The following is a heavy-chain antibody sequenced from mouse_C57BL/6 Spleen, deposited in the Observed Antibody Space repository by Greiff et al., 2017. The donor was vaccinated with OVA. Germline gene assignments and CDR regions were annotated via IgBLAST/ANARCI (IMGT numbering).Heavy chain of an antibody. CDR2: IYPRSGNT. CDR1: GYTFTSYG. Sequence: VQLQQSGAELARPGASVKLSCKASGYTFTSYGISWVKQRTGQGLEWIGEIYPRSGNTYYNEKFKGKVTLTADKSSSTAYMELRSLTSEDSSVYFCARSFITTVVATGYFDVWGTGTTVTVAS. V-gene: IGHV1-81*01. D-gene: IGHD1-1*01. J-gene: IGHJ1*03. CDR3: ARSFITTVVATGYFDV.